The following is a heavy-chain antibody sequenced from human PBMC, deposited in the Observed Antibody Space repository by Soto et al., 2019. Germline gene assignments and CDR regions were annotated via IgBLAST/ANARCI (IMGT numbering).Heavy chain of an antibody. D-gene: IGHD3-22*01. Sequence: SETLSVTWTVSGGSISSSSYYWGWIRQPPGKGLEWIGSIYYSGSTYYNPSLKSRVTISVDTSKNQFSLKLSSVTAADTAVYYCARFYYDSSGYLPSPYYYYYGMDVWGQGTTVTVSS. CDR3: ARFYYDSSGYLPSPYYYYYGMDV. CDR2: IYYSGST. V-gene: IGHV4-39*01. CDR1: GGSISSSSYY. J-gene: IGHJ6*02.